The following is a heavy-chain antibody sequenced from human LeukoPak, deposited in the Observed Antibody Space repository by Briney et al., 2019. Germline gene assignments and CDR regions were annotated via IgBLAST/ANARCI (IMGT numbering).Heavy chain of an antibody. V-gene: IGHV3-21*01. CDR1: GDSISSST. D-gene: IGHD2-2*01. J-gene: IGHJ4*02. CDR2: ISSSSSYI. CDR3: ARGGPAAMGMSNFDY. Sequence: PSETLSLTCTVSGDSISSSTYYWGWIRQPPGKGLEWVSSISSSSSYIYYADSIKGRFTISRDNAKNSLYLQMNSLRAEDTAVYYCARGGPAAMGMSNFDYWGQGTLVTVSS.